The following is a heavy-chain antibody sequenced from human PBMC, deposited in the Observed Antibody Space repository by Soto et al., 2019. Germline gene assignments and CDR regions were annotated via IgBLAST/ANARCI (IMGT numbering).Heavy chain of an antibody. Sequence: GGSLRLSCAASGFTFSSYAMSWVRQAPGKGLEWVSAISGSGGSTYYADSVKGRFTISRDNSKNTLYLQMNSLRAEDTAVYYCAKVPSRIDIVVVPAAAFDYWGQGTLVTVSS. J-gene: IGHJ4*02. CDR2: ISGSGGST. CDR3: AKVPSRIDIVVVPAAAFDY. D-gene: IGHD2-2*01. V-gene: IGHV3-23*01. CDR1: GFTFSSYA.